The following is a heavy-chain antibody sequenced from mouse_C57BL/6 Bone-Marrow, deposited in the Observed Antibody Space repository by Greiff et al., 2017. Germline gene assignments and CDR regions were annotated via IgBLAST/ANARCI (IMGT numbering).Heavy chain of an antibody. Sequence: EVQLQQSGAELVRPGASVKLSCTASGFNIKDDYMHWVKQRPEQGLEWIGWIDPENGDTEYASKFQGKATITADTSSNTAYLQLSSLTSEDTAVYYCTTLYDYDLDYWGQGTTLTVSS. J-gene: IGHJ2*01. CDR3: TTLYDYDLDY. CDR1: GFNIKDDY. D-gene: IGHD2-4*01. V-gene: IGHV14-4*01. CDR2: IDPENGDT.